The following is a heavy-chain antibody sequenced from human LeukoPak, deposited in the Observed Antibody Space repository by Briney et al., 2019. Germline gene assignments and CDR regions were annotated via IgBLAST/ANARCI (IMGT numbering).Heavy chain of an antibody. J-gene: IGHJ4*02. V-gene: IGHV4-31*03. CDR1: GGSISSGGFY. Sequence: SQTLSLTCTVSGGSISSGGFYWRWTRQHPGKGLEWLGYIYYSGTTYYNPSLKSRVTFSVDTSKNQFSLKLNPVTAADTALYYCARGTTDGYSYGRFDYWGQGTLVTVSS. CDR3: ARGTTDGYSYGRFDY. CDR2: IYYSGTT. D-gene: IGHD5-18*01.